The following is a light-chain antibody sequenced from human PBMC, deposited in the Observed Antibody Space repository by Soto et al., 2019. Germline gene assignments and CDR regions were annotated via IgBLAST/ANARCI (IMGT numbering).Light chain of an antibody. V-gene: IGKV1-5*01. CDR3: QQYNSYSPT. CDR1: QSISSW. J-gene: IGKJ1*01. CDR2: DAS. Sequence: IQLTQSPSTLAGSVGGGGTLTCRASQSISSWLAWYQQKPGKAPKLLIYDASSLESGVPSRFSGSGSGTEFTLTISSLQPDDFATYYCQQYNSYSPTFGQGTKV.